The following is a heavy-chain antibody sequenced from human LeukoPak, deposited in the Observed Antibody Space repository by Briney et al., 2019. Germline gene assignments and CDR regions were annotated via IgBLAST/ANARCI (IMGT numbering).Heavy chain of an antibody. CDR2: INPNSGGT. Sequence: ASVKVSCKASGYTFTGYYMHWVRQAPGQGLDWMGLINPNSGGTNYAQKFQGRVTMTRDTSISTAYMERSRLRSDDTAVYYCARAGPELRYCSGGSCYSVWFDPWGQGTLVTVSS. J-gene: IGHJ5*02. V-gene: IGHV1-2*02. D-gene: IGHD2-15*01. CDR1: GYTFTGYY. CDR3: ARAGPELRYCSGGSCYSVWFDP.